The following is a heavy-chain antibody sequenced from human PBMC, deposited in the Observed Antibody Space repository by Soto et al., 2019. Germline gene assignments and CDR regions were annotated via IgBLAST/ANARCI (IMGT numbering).Heavy chain of an antibody. CDR2: ISSDGSDT. V-gene: IGHV3-30*03. CDR3: VRGSDVARQELDY. D-gene: IGHD6-6*01. J-gene: IGHJ4*02. Sequence: QVQVVESWGGVVQPGRSLRLSCAASGFTFSTFGMHWVRQAPGKGLEWVAAISSDGSDTYYLDSVKGRFIISRANSKNTLFLQMNSLRVEDTAVYYCVRGSDVARQELDYWGQGTMVTVSS. CDR1: GFTFSTFG.